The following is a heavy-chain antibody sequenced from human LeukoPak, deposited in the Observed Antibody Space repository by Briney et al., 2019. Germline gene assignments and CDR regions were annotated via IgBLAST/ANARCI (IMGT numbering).Heavy chain of an antibody. D-gene: IGHD6-6*01. CDR1: GYSFTRXW. CDR3: ARPGEYSSFSKPMDV. CDR2: IYPGESDT. V-gene: IGHV5-51*01. Sequence: GGSXXIXXKGSGYSFTRXWXGWGRXLPGKGXXGXXIIYPGESDTRYSPSFQGQVTISADTSISTAYLQWSSLKASDTAMYYCARPGEYSSFSKPMDVWGKGTTVTVSS. J-gene: IGHJ6*04.